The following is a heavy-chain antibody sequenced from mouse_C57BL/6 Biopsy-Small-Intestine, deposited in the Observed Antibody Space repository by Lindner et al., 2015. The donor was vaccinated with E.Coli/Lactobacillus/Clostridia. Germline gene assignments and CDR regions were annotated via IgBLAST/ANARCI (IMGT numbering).Heavy chain of an antibody. CDR3: ARSFEHGSSYKAWFAY. D-gene: IGHD1-1*01. J-gene: IGHJ3*01. Sequence: VQLQESGPELVKPGASVKISCKTSGYSFTGYYMNWVKQSPEKSLEWIGEINPSAGGTIHNQKFKGKATMTVDKSSSTGYMELKSLTSEDSAVYYCARSFEHGSSYKAWFAYWGQGTLVTVSA. CDR2: INPSAGGT. CDR1: GYSFTGYY. V-gene: IGHV1-42*01.